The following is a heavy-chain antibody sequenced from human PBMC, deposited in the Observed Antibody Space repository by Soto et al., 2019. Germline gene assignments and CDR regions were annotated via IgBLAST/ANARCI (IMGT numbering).Heavy chain of an antibody. D-gene: IGHD3-22*01. CDR1: GGTFNSYA. Sequence: SVKVSSKASGGTFNSYAISWLQQAPGQGLEWMGGIIPIFGTANYAQKFQGRVTITADESTSTAYMELSSLRSEDTAVYYCARERYYDSSGYYARESYYFDYWGQGTLVTVSS. CDR2: IIPIFGTA. V-gene: IGHV1-69*13. J-gene: IGHJ4*02. CDR3: ARERYYDSSGYYARESYYFDY.